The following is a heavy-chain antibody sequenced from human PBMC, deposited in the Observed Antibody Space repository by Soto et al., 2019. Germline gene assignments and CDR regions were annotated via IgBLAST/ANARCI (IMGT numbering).Heavy chain of an antibody. CDR1: GFTFSSYE. D-gene: IGHD3-9*01. J-gene: IGHJ6*02. CDR2: ISSSGSTI. Sequence: QPGGSLRLSCAASGFTFSSYEMNWVRQAPGKGLEWVSYISSSGSTIYYADSVKGRFTISRDNAKNSLYLQMNSLRAEDTAVYYCARAWEGRITIFWRSYGMDVWGQGTTVTVSS. CDR3: ARAWEGRITIFWRSYGMDV. V-gene: IGHV3-48*03.